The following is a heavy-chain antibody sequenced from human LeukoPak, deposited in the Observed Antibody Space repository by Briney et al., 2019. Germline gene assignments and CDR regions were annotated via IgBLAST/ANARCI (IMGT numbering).Heavy chain of an antibody. J-gene: IGHJ4*02. Sequence: ASVKVSCKASGYTFTSYYIHWVRQAPGQGLEWMGIINPSGGSTTYAQKFQGRVAMTRDTSTSRVYMEVSSLRAEDTAVYYCASLEGGTGSTSCCDWGQGTLVTVSS. CDR2: INPSGGST. CDR1: GYTFTSYY. CDR3: ASLEGGTGSTSCCD. V-gene: IGHV1-46*01. D-gene: IGHD2-2*01.